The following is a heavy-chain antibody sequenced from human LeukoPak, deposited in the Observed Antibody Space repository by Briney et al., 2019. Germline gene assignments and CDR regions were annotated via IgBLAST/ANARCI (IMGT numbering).Heavy chain of an antibody. CDR1: GFTFGGYG. Sequence: PGRSLTLSCAAFGFTFGGYGMEWVPQAPRKGPEWVAVISYAGNYKYYADSVKGRFTISRDNSENTLCLQMDRLRAEDTAVYYCAKFPRYCSSTSCNDACDIWGQGTMVTVCS. V-gene: IGHV3-30*18. D-gene: IGHD2-2*01. J-gene: IGHJ3*02. CDR2: ISYAGNYK. CDR3: AKFPRYCSSTSCNDACDI.